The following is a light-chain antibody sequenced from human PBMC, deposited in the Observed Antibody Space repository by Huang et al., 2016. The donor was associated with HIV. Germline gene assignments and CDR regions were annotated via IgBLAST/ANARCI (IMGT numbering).Light chain of an antibody. CDR2: KIS. J-gene: IGKJ1*01. V-gene: IGKV1-5*03. CDR1: QNISSW. Sequence: DIQMTQSPSTLSAFVGDRLTTTCRASQNISSWLAWYQQKPGKAPRLLIDKISSLESGVPSRVSGSGSGTEFTLTISSLQPDDIGTYYCQYGETFGQGSKVEAK. CDR3: QYGET.